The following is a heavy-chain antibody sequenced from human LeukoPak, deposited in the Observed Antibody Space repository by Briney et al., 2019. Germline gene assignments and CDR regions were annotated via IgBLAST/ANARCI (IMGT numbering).Heavy chain of an antibody. J-gene: IGHJ5*02. CDR3: ARVGPIVVVPAATPYLEYNWFDP. CDR2: ISSSGSTI. CDR1: GFTFSDYY. D-gene: IGHD2-2*01. V-gene: IGHV3-11*01. Sequence: GGSLRLSCAASGFTFSDYYMSWIRQAPGKGLEWVPYISSSGSTIYYADSVKGRFTISRDNAKNSLYLQMNSLRAEDTAVYYCARVGPIVVVPAATPYLEYNWFDPWGQGTLVTVSS.